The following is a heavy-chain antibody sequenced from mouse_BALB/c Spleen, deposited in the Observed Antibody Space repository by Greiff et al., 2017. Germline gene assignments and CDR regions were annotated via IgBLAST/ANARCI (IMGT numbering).Heavy chain of an antibody. Sequence: EVKLVESGGGLVQPGGSLRLSCATSGFTFTDYYMSWVRQPPGKALEWLGFIRNKANGYTTEYSASVKGRFTISRDNSQSILYLQMNTLRAEDSATYYCARDAAPYAVDYWGQGTSVTVSS. CDR3: ARDAAPYAVDY. CDR2: IRNKANGYTT. V-gene: IGHV7-3*02. CDR1: GFTFTDYY. J-gene: IGHJ4*01.